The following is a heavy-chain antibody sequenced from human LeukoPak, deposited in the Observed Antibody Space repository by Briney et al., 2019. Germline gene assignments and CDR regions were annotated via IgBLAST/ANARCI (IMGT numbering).Heavy chain of an antibody. Sequence: PGGXLXLSCAASGFTFSSYWMSWVRQAPGKGLEWVASVKQDGSEKYSVDSVRGGFTISRDKAKNSLYLQMNSLRAEDTAVYYCARDFNWNLDYWGQGTLVTVSS. V-gene: IGHV3-7*01. J-gene: IGHJ4*02. D-gene: IGHD1-20*01. CDR3: ARDFNWNLDY. CDR2: VKQDGSEK. CDR1: GFTFSSYW.